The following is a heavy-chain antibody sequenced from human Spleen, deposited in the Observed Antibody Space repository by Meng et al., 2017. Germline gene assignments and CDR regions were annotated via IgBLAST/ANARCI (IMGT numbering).Heavy chain of an antibody. D-gene: IGHD3-22*01. Sequence: SETLSLTCTVSGGSISGSSYYWGWIRQPPGKGLEWIGSIYYSGSTYYNPSLKSRVTISVDTSKNQFSLKLSSVTAADTAMYYCARDVGYYDSSGYYPADYWGQGTLVTVSS. V-gene: IGHV4-39*07. CDR2: IYYSGST. CDR3: ARDVGYYDSSGYYPADY. CDR1: GGSISGSSYY. J-gene: IGHJ4*02.